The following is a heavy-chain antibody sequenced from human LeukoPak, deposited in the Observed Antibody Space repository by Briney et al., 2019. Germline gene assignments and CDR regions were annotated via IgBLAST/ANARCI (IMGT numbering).Heavy chain of an antibody. D-gene: IGHD3-22*01. V-gene: IGHV3-23*01. CDR2: VSGSGGST. CDR3: AKSSYYDSSGYYREYYFDY. CDR1: GFTFSSYA. J-gene: IGHJ4*02. Sequence: GGSLRLSCAASGFTFSSYAMSWVRQALGKGLEWVSSVSGSGGSTYYADSVKGRFTISRDNSKSTLFLQMNSLRAEDTAVYYCAKSSYYDSSGYYREYYFDYWGQGTLVTVSS.